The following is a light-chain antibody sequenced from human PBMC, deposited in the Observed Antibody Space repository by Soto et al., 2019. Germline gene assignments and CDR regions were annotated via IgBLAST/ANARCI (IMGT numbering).Light chain of an antibody. CDR3: QQYYSTPFT. CDR2: WAS. V-gene: IGKV4-1*01. CDR1: QSILHSSNNKNY. J-gene: IGKJ3*01. Sequence: DIVMTQSPDSLAVSLGERATINCKSSQSILHSSNNKNYVAWYQQKPGQPPKLLIYWASTRESGVLDRFSGSGSETDFTITISSLQAEDVAVYYCQQYYSTPFTFGPGTKVDIK.